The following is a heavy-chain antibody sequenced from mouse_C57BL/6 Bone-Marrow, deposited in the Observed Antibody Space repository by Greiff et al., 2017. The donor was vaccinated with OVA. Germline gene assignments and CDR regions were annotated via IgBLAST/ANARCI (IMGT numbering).Heavy chain of an antibody. V-gene: IGHV1-82*01. Sequence: VQLQQSGPELVKPGASVKISCKASGYAFSSSWMNWVKQRPGQGLEWIGRIYPGDGDTNYNGKFKGKATLTADKSSSTAYMRLSSLTSEDSAVYFCAREGSSGLWFAYWGQGTLVTVSA. CDR1: GYAFSSSW. CDR2: IYPGDGDT. CDR3: AREGSSGLWFAY. J-gene: IGHJ3*01. D-gene: IGHD3-2*02.